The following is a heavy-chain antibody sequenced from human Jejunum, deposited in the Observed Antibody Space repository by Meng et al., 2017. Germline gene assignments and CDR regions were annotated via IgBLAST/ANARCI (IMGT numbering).Heavy chain of an antibody. CDR1: GGSVSSTNCY. D-gene: IGHD2-2*01. CDR3: AREYCISTTCYFDS. V-gene: IGHV4-61*01. Sequence: QVLLQESGPGLGRPSETLSLTCTVSGGSVSSTNCYWSWIRQPPGKGLEWIGYRYYSGSTNYNPSLKSRVTISVDTSKSQFSLKLFSVTAADTAVYYCAREYCISTTCYFDSWGQGTLVTASS. CDR2: RYYSGST. J-gene: IGHJ4*02.